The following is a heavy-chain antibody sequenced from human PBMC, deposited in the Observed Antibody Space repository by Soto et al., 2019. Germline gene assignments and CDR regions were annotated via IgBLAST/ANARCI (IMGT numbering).Heavy chain of an antibody. V-gene: IGHV1-69*13. CDR1: GGTFSSYA. D-gene: IGHD3-9*01. CDR3: ARDNSYYDILTGYYKGAYYYYGLDV. CDR2: IIPIFGTA. Sequence: GASVKVSCKASGGTFSSYAISWVRQAPGQGLEWMGGIIPIFGTANYAQKFQGRVTITADESTSTAYMELSSLRSEDTAVYYCARDNSYYDILTGYYKGAYYYYGLDVWGQGTTVTVSS. J-gene: IGHJ6*02.